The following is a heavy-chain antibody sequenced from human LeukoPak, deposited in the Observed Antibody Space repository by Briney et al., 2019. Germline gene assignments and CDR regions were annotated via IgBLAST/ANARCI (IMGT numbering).Heavy chain of an antibody. D-gene: IGHD6-13*01. CDR2: ISWNSGSI. V-gene: IGHV3-9*01. Sequence: GGSLRLSCAASGFTFDDYAMHWVRQAPGKGLEWVSGISWNSGSIGYADSVKGRFTISRDNAKNSLYLQMNSLRAEDTAVYYCARVERWQLVGYWGQGTLVTVSS. J-gene: IGHJ4*02. CDR1: GFTFDDYA. CDR3: ARVERWQLVGY.